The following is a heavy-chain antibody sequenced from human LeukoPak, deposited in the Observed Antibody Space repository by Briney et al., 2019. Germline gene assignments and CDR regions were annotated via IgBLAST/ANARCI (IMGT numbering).Heavy chain of an antibody. Sequence: SETLSLTCTVSGGSISSYYWSWIRQPPGKGLEWVGYIYYSGSISYNPSLQSRVTISVDTSKNQFSLKLSSVTAADTAVYYCATLWFGELLYQNWFDPWGQGTLVTVSS. D-gene: IGHD3-10*01. CDR2: IYYSGSI. CDR3: ATLWFGELLYQNWFDP. CDR1: GGSISSYY. V-gene: IGHV4-59*12. J-gene: IGHJ5*02.